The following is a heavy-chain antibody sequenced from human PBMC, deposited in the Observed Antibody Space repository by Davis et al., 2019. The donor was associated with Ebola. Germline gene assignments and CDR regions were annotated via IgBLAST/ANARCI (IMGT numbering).Heavy chain of an antibody. J-gene: IGHJ6*02. Sequence: GSLRLSCAASGFTFSSYSMNWVRQAPGKGLEWVSSISSSSSYIYYADSVKGRFTISRDNAKNSLYLQMNSLRADDTALYYCAKGGARYFYHYYGMDVWGQGTTVTVSS. V-gene: IGHV3-21*04. CDR3: AKGGARYFYHYYGMDV. CDR2: ISSSSSYI. D-gene: IGHD2/OR15-2a*01. CDR1: GFTFSSYS.